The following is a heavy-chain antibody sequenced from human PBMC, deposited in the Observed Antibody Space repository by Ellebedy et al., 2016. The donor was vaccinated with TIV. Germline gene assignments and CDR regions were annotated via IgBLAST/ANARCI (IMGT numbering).Heavy chain of an antibody. CDR1: GYTFTTYY. V-gene: IGHV1-2*02. Sequence: AASVKVSCKASGYTFTTYYIHWIRQAPGQGLEWMGWVSPNTAVTKYAQKFQGRVTMAWDTSISTAYMELSGLRSDDTAVYYCARERPASYYVDYWGQGSLVTVSS. CDR3: ARERPASYYVDY. CDR2: VSPNTAVT. J-gene: IGHJ4*02. D-gene: IGHD6-6*01.